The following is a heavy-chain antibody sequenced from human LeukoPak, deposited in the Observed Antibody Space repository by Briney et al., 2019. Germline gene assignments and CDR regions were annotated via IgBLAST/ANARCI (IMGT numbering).Heavy chain of an antibody. D-gene: IGHD2/OR15-2a*01. V-gene: IGHV4-34*01. CDR2: INHSGST. Sequence: SETLSLTCAVYGGSFSGYYWSWIRQPPGKGLEWIGEINHSGSTNYNPSLKSRVTLSVDTSKNQFSLKLSSVTAADTAVYYCATQILLCHYYWGQGTLVTVSS. J-gene: IGHJ4*02. CDR1: GGSFSGYY. CDR3: ATQILLCHYY.